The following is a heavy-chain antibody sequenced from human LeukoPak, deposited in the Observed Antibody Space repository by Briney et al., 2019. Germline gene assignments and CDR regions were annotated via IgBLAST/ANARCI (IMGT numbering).Heavy chain of an antibody. Sequence: PSQTLSLTCTVSGGSISSGSYYWSWIRQPAGKGLEWIGRIYTSGSTNYNPSLKSRVTISVDMSKNQFSLKLSSVTAADTAVYYCARGPRPTGRGYYYYMDVWGKGTTVTISS. D-gene: IGHD1-14*01. CDR3: ARGPRPTGRGYYYYMDV. V-gene: IGHV4-61*02. J-gene: IGHJ6*03. CDR1: GGSISSGSYY. CDR2: IYTSGST.